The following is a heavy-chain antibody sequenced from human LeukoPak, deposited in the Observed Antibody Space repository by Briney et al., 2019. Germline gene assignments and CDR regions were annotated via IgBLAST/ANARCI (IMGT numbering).Heavy chain of an antibody. Sequence: PGGSLRLSCAASGFIFSNYAMSWVRQAPGKGLEWVSGISGSGGNTYYADSVKGRFTVSRDTSKNTLYLQMNSLRAEDTAIYYCAIEREVIVPAAADYWGQGTLVTVSP. CDR3: AIEREVIVPAAADY. J-gene: IGHJ4*02. CDR2: ISGSGGNT. CDR1: GFIFSNYA. V-gene: IGHV3-23*01. D-gene: IGHD3-16*02.